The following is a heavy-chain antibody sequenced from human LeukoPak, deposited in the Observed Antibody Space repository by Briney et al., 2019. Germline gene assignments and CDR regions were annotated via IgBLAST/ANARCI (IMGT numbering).Heavy chain of an antibody. Sequence: ASVKVSCKASGYTFTGCYMHWVRQAPGQGLEWMGWINPNSGGTNCAQKFQGRVTMTRDTSISTAYMELSRLRSDDTAVYYCARVTVGATFFQPFQHWGQGTLVTVSS. V-gene: IGHV1-2*02. CDR3: ARVTVGATFFQPFQH. D-gene: IGHD1-26*01. CDR1: GYTFTGCY. J-gene: IGHJ1*01. CDR2: INPNSGGT.